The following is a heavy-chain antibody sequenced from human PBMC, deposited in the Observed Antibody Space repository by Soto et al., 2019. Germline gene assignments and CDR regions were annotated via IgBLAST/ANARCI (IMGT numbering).Heavy chain of an antibody. CDR3: ARDQGVAAAGITWFDP. D-gene: IGHD6-13*01. CDR2: IHSSGST. Sequence: PSETLSLTCTVSGASMNSYHWSWIRQPPGKGLEWIGHIHSSGSTNYNPSLKCRVTMSVDTSKNQFSLRLMSLTAADTAVYYCARDQGVAAAGITWFDPWGQGSLVTVSS. CDR1: GASMNSYH. J-gene: IGHJ5*02. V-gene: IGHV4-4*07.